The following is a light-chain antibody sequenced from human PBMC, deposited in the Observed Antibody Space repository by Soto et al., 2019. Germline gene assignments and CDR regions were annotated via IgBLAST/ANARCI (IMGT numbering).Light chain of an antibody. CDR2: RDS. CDR1: NIGSKN. J-gene: IGLJ2*01. Sequence: SYELTQPLSVSVALGQTARITCGGNNIGSKNVHWYQQKPGQAPVLVIYRDSNRPSGIPERFSGSNSGNTATLTISRAQAGDEADCYCQVWDSSTLFGGGTKVTVL. V-gene: IGLV3-9*01. CDR3: QVWDSSTL.